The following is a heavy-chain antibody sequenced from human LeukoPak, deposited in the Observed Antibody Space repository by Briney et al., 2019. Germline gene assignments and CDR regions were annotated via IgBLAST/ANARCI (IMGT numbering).Heavy chain of an antibody. V-gene: IGHV3-21*01. CDR1: GFTFSHCS. Sequence: GGSLRLSCAASGFTFSHCSMNWVRQAPGKGLEWVSSISSSSSYIYYADSVKGRFTISRDNAKNSLYLQMNSLRAEDTAVYYCARERRAMVRGAGFDYWGQGTLVTVSS. J-gene: IGHJ4*02. CDR3: ARERRAMVRGAGFDY. CDR2: ISSSSSYI. D-gene: IGHD3-10*01.